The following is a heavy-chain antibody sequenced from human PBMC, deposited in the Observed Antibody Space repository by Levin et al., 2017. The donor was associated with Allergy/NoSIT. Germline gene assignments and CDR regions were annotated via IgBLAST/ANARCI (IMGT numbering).Heavy chain of an antibody. V-gene: IGHV7-4-1*01. J-gene: IGHJ3*01. Sequence: GESLKISCKASGYMLTSYPINWVRQAPGQGPEWMGWINTKTGSPTYAQGFTGRFIFSSDTSVSTTYLQIRSLKTEDSAVYYCVRQDNDEATTAFDAWGQGTRVTVSS. CDR3: VRQDNDEATTAFDA. CDR1: GYMLTSYP. D-gene: IGHD1-14*01. CDR2: INTKTGSP.